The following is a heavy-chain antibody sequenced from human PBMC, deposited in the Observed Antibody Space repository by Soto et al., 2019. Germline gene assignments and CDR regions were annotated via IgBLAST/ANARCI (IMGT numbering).Heavy chain of an antibody. V-gene: IGHV4-59*01. J-gene: IGHJ3*02. CDR2: ISYSGST. CDR1: GGPISSYY. Sequence: PSETLPLTGTVSGGPISSYYCSWLRQPAWKELEWIAYISYSGSTNYNPFLKSRVTISVDTSKNHFSLKLSSVTAADTAVYYCPSGGRYYAFDSWGEGIMVT. CDR3: PSGGRYYAFDS. D-gene: IGHD1-26*01.